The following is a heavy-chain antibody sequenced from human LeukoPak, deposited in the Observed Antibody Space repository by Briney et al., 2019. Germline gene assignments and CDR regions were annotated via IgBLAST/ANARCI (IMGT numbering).Heavy chain of an antibody. V-gene: IGHV4-39*07. D-gene: IGHD2-2*02. J-gene: IGHJ4*02. CDR3: ARTRYTLDY. Sequence: PSETLSLTCTVSGGSISSSDYYWGWIRQPPGKGLEWIASIYYSGSTYYNPSLKSRVTISVDTSKNQFSLKLSSVTAADTAVYYCARTRYTLDYWGQGTLVTVSS. CDR2: IYYSGST. CDR1: GGSISSSDYY.